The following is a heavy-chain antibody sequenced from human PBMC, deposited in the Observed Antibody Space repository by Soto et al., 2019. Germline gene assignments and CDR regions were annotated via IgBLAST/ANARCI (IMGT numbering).Heavy chain of an antibody. CDR2: IYYSGST. CDR1: GGSISSYY. D-gene: IGHD3-10*01. CDR3: ARXQTYYYGSGSHYWYFDL. J-gene: IGHJ2*01. Sequence: SETLSLTCTVSGGSISSYYWSWIRQPPGKGLEWIGYIYYSGSTNYNPSLKSRVTISVDTSKNQFSLKLSSVTAADTAVYYCARXQTYYYGSGSHYWYFDLWGRGTLVTVSS. V-gene: IGHV4-59*01.